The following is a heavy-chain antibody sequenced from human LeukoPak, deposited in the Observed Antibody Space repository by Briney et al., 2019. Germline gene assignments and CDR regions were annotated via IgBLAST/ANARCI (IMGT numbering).Heavy chain of an antibody. CDR1: GFTFSSYW. CDR2: IKQDGSEK. V-gene: IGHV3-7*01. CDR3: ARDAGYCSGGSCYSHLGWFDP. Sequence: GGSLRLSCAASGFTFSSYWMSWVRQAPGKGLEWVANIKQDGSEKYYVDPVKGRFTISRDNAKNSLYLQMNSLRAEDTAVYYCARDAGYCSGGSCYSHLGWFDPWGQGTLVTVSS. D-gene: IGHD2-15*01. J-gene: IGHJ5*02.